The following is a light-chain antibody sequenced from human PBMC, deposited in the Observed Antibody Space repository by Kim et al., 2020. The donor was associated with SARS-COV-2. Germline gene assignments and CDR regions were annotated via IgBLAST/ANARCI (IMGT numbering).Light chain of an antibody. V-gene: IGLV2-14*03. Sequence: QSALTQPASVSGSPGQSITVPCTGTSSDIGGPNYAFWYQQLPGKAPKLILYDVTNRPSGVSDRFSGSKSGNTASLTISGLQPDDDADYYCSSYTVASTLVFGTGTKVTVL. CDR1: SSDIGGPNY. CDR2: DVT. CDR3: SSYTVASTLV. J-gene: IGLJ1*01.